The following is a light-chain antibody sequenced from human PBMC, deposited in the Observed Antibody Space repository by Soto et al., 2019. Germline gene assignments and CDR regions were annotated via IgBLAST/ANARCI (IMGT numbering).Light chain of an antibody. CDR3: QQYGSSPLT. J-gene: IGKJ4*02. Sequence: EIVLTQSPATLSLSPGERATLSCRASQSVSSSYLAWYQQKPGQAPRLLIYGASSRATGLPDRFSGSGSGTDFTLTISSREPEDFAVYYCQQYGSSPLTFVGGTKVEIK. V-gene: IGKV3-20*01. CDR2: GAS. CDR1: QSVSSSY.